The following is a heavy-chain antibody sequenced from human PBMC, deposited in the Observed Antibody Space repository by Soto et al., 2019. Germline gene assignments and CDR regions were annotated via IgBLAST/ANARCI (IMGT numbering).Heavy chain of an antibody. J-gene: IGHJ4*02. CDR3: GRGRSGQIVVFY. V-gene: IGHV1-2*02. D-gene: IGHD5-12*01. CDR2: IGPESGAT. Sequence: GASVKVFCKASGYTFTGHYIHWVRQAPEQGPEWMGEIGPESGATRYAQKFQGRVTMTRDMSITTVYMELNNLSPDDTAVYYCGRGRSGQIVVFYWGQGTPVTVSS. CDR1: GYTFTGHY.